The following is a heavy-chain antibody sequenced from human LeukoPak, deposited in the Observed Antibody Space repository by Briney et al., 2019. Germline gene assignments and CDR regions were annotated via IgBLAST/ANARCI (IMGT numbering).Heavy chain of an antibody. CDR3: ASGPYSSSWYEMESGTTRFDY. D-gene: IGHD6-13*01. CDR1: GYSFTSYW. V-gene: IGHV5-51*01. Sequence: GESLKISCKGSGYSFTSYWIGWVRQMPGKGLEWMGIIYPGDSDTRYSPSFQGQVTISADKSISTAYLQWSSLKASDTAMYYCASGPYSSSWYEMESGTTRFDYWGQGTLVTVSS. CDR2: IYPGDSDT. J-gene: IGHJ4*02.